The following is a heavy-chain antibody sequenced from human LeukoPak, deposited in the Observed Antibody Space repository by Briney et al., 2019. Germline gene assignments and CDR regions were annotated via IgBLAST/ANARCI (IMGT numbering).Heavy chain of an antibody. V-gene: IGHV4-34*01. J-gene: IGHJ4*02. D-gene: IGHD4-17*01. Sequence: SETLSLTCAVYGGSFSGYYWSWIRQPPGKGLEWIGEINHSGSTNYNPSLKSRVTISVDTSKNQFSLKLSSVTAADTAVYYCAVYDYGDYLPFWGQGTLVTVSS. CDR2: INHSGST. CDR3: AVYDYGDYLPF. CDR1: GGSFSGYY.